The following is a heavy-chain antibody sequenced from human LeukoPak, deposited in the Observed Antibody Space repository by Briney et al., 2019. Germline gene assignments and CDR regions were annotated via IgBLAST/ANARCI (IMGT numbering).Heavy chain of an antibody. Sequence: PGGSLRLSCAASGFTFSNYAIHWVRQAPGKGLEWVSVISYDGTNKYYADSVKGRFTISRDNSRNTMYLQMNSLRVEDAAVYYCAKAPVTSCRGAFCYPFDSWGQGTLVAVSS. CDR1: GFTFSNYA. V-gene: IGHV3-30*04. D-gene: IGHD2-15*01. CDR2: ISYDGTNK. J-gene: IGHJ4*02. CDR3: AKAPVTSCRGAFCYPFDS.